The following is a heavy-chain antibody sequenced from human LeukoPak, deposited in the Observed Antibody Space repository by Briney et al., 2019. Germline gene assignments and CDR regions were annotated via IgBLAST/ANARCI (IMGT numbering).Heavy chain of an antibody. CDR1: GFTFSSYA. Sequence: GGSLRLSCAASGFTFSSYAMSWVRQAPGKGLEWVSAISGSGGSTYYADSVKGRFTFSRDNSKNTLYLQMNSLRAEDTAVYYCAKSFFPGGSSFTFDIWGQGTLVTVSS. J-gene: IGHJ3*02. V-gene: IGHV3-23*01. D-gene: IGHD3-10*01. CDR2: ISGSGGST. CDR3: AKSFFPGGSSFTFDI.